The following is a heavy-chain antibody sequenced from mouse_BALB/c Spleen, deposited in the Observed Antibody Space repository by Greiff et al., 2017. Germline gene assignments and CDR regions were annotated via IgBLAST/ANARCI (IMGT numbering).Heavy chain of an antibody. D-gene: IGHD1-1*01. Sequence: VKLVESGPGLVAPSQSLSITCTVSGFSLTSYGVHWVRQPPGKGLEWLGVIWAGGSTNYNSALMSRLSISKDNSKSQVFLKMNSLQTDDTAMYYCARRGSSSLMDYWGQGTSVTVSS. J-gene: IGHJ4*01. CDR2: IWAGGST. CDR1: GFSLTSYG. V-gene: IGHV2-9*02. CDR3: ARRGSSSLMDY.